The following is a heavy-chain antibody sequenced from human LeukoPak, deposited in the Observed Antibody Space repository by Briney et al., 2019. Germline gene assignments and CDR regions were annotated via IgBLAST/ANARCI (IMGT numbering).Heavy chain of an antibody. CDR2: ISPRGNT. Sequence: PSETLSLTCNVSGASMSDNYWSWIRQPAGRGLEWLGRISPRGNTYYNPSLSSRVTISLDTSANQFSLKLRSVTAADTAGYYCARGGHSYGTFDSWGRGALVTVSS. J-gene: IGHJ4*02. CDR1: GASMSDNY. CDR3: ARGGHSYGTFDS. V-gene: IGHV4-4*07. D-gene: IGHD1-7*01.